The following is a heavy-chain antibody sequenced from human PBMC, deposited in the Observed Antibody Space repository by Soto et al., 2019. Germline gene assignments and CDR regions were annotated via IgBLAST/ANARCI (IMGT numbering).Heavy chain of an antibody. CDR3: ARGLYDFLSGYSPGGFDY. CDR2: IYHSGST. J-gene: IGHJ4*02. D-gene: IGHD3-3*01. V-gene: IGHV4-4*02. Sequence: QVQLQESGPGLVKPSGTLYLTCAVSSGSISSSNWWSWVHQPPGKGLEWIGEIYHSGSTNYNPSLKSRVTISVDKSKNQFSLKLSSVTAADTAVYYCARGLYDFLSGYSPGGFDYWGQGTLVTVSS. CDR1: SGSISSSNW.